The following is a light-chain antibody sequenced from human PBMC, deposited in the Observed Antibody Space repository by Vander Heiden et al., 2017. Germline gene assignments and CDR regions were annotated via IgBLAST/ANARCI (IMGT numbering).Light chain of an antibody. Sequence: SSELPPDPAVSVALGQTVRITCQGDSLRRFYASWYQQKPGQAPVLVIYDKNNRPSGIPDRFSGSSSGNTASLTITGAQAEDEADYYCNSRDSSGNHLVVFGGGTKLTVL. V-gene: IGLV3-19*01. CDR1: SLRRFY. CDR3: NSRDSSGNHLVV. CDR2: DKN. J-gene: IGLJ2*01.